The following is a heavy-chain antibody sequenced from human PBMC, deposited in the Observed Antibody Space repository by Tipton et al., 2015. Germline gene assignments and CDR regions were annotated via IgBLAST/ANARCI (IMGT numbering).Heavy chain of an antibody. Sequence: TLSLTCTVSGVSISGTSYYWGWIRQPPGKGLEWIGSLYFSGTTYYNPSLKSRVTMSRDTSKNQFSLKLTSVTAADTAVYYCACQDYDSLTRDYQTVDYWGQGTLVTVSS. CDR3: ACQDYDSLTRDYQTVDY. CDR1: GVSISGTSYY. J-gene: IGHJ4*02. D-gene: IGHD3-9*01. V-gene: IGHV4-39*07. CDR2: LYFSGTT.